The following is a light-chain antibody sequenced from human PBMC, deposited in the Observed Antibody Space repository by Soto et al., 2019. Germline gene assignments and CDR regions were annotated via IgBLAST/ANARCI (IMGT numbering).Light chain of an antibody. V-gene: IGKV3-15*01. CDR1: QSVSSN. J-gene: IGKJ1*01. CDR2: GAS. CDR3: HQYNNWPRT. Sequence: EIVMTQSPATLSVSPGERATLSSRAGQSVSSNLAWYQQKPGQAPRLLIYGASTRATGIPARFSGSGSGTEFTLTISSLQSEDFAVYYCHQYNNWPRTFGQGTKVEI.